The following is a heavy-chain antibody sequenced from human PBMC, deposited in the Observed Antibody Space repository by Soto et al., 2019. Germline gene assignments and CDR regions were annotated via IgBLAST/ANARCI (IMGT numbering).Heavy chain of an antibody. Sequence: GGSLRLSCAASGFSFSSYAVSWVRQAPGKGLEWVSAISGSGGSTYYADSVKGRFTISRDNSKNTLYLQMNSLRAEDTAVYYCAKDPSSGYYGVTAPDWGQGTLVTVSS. J-gene: IGHJ4*02. CDR1: GFSFSSYA. D-gene: IGHD3-22*01. CDR2: ISGSGGST. CDR3: AKDPSSGYYGVTAPD. V-gene: IGHV3-23*01.